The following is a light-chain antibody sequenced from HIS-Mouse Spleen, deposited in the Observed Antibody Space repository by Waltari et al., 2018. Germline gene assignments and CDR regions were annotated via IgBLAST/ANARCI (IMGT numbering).Light chain of an antibody. CDR3: CSYAGSSTVV. CDR2: AGS. V-gene: IGLV2-23*01. CDR1: SSDVGSYNL. J-gene: IGLJ2*01. Sequence: QSALTQPASVSGSPGQSITISCTGTSSDVGSYNLVSLYQQHPGKAPKLMIYAGSKRPSGVSNRFSGSKSGNTASLTISGLQAEDEADYYCCSYAGSSTVVFGGGTKLTVL.